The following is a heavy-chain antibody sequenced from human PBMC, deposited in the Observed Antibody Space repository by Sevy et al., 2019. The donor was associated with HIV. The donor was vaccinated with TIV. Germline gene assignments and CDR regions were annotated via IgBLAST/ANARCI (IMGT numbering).Heavy chain of an antibody. Sequence: GGSLRLSCVASGFTFDDYAMHWVRQAPGKGPEWVSGSSWNSGSIGYAESVKGRFTISRDNAKNSLYLQMNSLRVEDTALYYCAQGIGYSNGWYSWFDSWGQGTLVTVSS. D-gene: IGHD6-19*01. J-gene: IGHJ5*01. CDR1: GFTFDDYA. V-gene: IGHV3-9*01. CDR2: SSWNSGSI. CDR3: AQGIGYSNGWYSWFDS.